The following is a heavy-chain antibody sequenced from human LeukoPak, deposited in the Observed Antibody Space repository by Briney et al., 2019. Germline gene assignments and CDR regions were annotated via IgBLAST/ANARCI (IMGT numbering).Heavy chain of an antibody. CDR2: IYYSGST. J-gene: IGHJ5*02. CDR3: ARENSGSGSFRENWFDP. Sequence: SQTLSLTCTVSGGSISSGDYYWSWIRQPPGRGLEWIAVIYYSGSTYYNPSLKSRVTISVDTSKNQFSLKLSSVTAADTAVYYCARENSGSGSFRENWFDPWGQGTLVTVSS. D-gene: IGHD3-10*01. V-gene: IGHV4-30-4*01. CDR1: GGSISSGDYY.